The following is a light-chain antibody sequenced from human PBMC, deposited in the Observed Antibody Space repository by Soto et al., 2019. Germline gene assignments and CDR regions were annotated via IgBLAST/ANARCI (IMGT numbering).Light chain of an antibody. Sequence: QSVLTQPASVSGSPGQSITISCTGTSSDVGGYNYVSWYQQHPGKAPKLMIYDVSNRPSGVSNRFSGSKSGNTASLTISGLQAEDDSYYYCSSYTSSSTLSFGTGTKVTVL. CDR3: SSYTSSSTLS. V-gene: IGLV2-14*01. CDR1: SSDVGGYNY. J-gene: IGLJ1*01. CDR2: DVS.